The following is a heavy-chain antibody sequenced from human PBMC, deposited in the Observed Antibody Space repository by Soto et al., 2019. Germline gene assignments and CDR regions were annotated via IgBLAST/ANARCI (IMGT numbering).Heavy chain of an antibody. CDR3: TQKGPPRDAIAI. V-gene: IGHV3-23*01. CDR2: ISGSGGAT. CDR1: GFTFRSYA. J-gene: IGHJ3*02. Sequence: EVQLLESGGGLVQPGGSLRLSCAASGFTFRSYAMSWVRQAPGKGQECVATISGSGGATYFADSVKGRFTISRDNSENILYLQMSSLRAEDTAVYYCTQKGPPRDAIAIWGQGTMVSVSS.